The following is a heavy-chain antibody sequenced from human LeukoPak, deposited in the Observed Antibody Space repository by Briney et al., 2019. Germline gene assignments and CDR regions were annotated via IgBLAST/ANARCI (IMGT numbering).Heavy chain of an antibody. J-gene: IGHJ4*02. CDR3: ARHRSAVEMATTLFGY. Sequence: SETLSLTCAVFGGSFIGYYWSWIRQPPGKGLEWIGEINHSGSTNYNPSLKSRVTISVDTSKNQFSLKVGSVTAADTAVYYCARHRSAVEMATTLFGYWGQGTLVTVSS. D-gene: IGHD5-24*01. V-gene: IGHV4-34*01. CDR2: INHSGST. CDR1: GGSFIGYY.